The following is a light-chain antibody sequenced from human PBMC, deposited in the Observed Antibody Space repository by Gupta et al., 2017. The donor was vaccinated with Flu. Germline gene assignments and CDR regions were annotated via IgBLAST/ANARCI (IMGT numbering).Light chain of an antibody. V-gene: IGKV3-15*01. CDR3: QQFNNCPFT. J-gene: IGKJ5*01. CDR1: QKVGVD. Sequence: EIVMTQSPATLSVSPGEGATLSCRASQKVGVDLAWYQQKPGQPPRPLIYDASFRATGVPARFTASGSGTDFTLTISSLQSEDFAVYFCQQFNNCPFTFGQGTRLDIK. CDR2: DAS.